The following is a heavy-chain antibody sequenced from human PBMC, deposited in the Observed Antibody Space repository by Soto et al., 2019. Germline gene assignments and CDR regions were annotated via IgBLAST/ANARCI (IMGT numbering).Heavy chain of an antibody. V-gene: IGHV1-2*02. D-gene: IGHD3-22*01. Sequence: GDSVKVSCKASGYTFIGYYMHWVRQAPGQGLEWMGWFYPHSGTTKYAQKFQGRVTMTRDTSINTAYMEVSSLRSDETAVYYCTREDYYNRDVSFDYWGQGTLVTVSS. CDR3: TREDYYNRDVSFDY. CDR1: GYTFIGYY. CDR2: FYPHSGTT. J-gene: IGHJ4*02.